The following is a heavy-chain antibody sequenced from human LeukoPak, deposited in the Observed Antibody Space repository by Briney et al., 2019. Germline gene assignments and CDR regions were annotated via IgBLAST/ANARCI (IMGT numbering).Heavy chain of an antibody. J-gene: IGHJ3*02. CDR2: IYYSGST. CDR1: GGSISSSSYY. D-gene: IGHD2-15*01. V-gene: IGHV4-39*07. Sequence: PSETLSLTCTVSGGSISSSSYYWGWIRQPPGKGLEWIGSIYYSGSTYYNPSLKSRVTISVDTSKNQFSLKLSSVTAADTAVYYCARALGYCSGGSCYGHDAFDIWGQGTMVTVSS. CDR3: ARALGYCSGGSCYGHDAFDI.